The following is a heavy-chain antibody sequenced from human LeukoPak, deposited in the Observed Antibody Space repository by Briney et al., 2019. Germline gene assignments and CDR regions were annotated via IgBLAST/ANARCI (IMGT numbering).Heavy chain of an antibody. J-gene: IGHJ6*02. CDR2: IIPIFAIA. CDR1: GGTFSSNA. V-gene: IGHV1-69*04. CDR3: ARDMADGGYNYGMDV. Sequence: GASVKVSCKASGGTFSSNAISWVRQAPGQGLEWMGRIIPIFAIANYAQKFQGRVTITADKSTSTAYMELSSLRSEDTAVYYCARDMADGGYNYGMDVWGQGTTVTVSS. D-gene: IGHD3-10*01.